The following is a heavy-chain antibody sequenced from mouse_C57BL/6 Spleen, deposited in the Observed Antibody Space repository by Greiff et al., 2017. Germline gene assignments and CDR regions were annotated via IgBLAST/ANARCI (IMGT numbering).Heavy chain of an antibody. CDR3: ARGSTVVDYYAMDY. V-gene: IGHV1-69*01. CDR1: GYTFTSYW. D-gene: IGHD1-1*01. J-gene: IGHJ4*01. CDR2: IDPSDSYT. Sequence: VQLQQPGAELVMPGASVKLSCKASGYTFTSYWMHWVKQRPGQGLEWIGEIDPSDSYTNYNQKFKGKSTLTVDKSSSTAYMPLSSLTSEDSAVYYCARGSTVVDYYAMDYWGQGTSVTVSS.